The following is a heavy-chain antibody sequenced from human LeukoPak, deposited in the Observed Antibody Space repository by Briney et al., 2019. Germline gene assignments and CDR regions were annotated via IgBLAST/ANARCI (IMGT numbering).Heavy chain of an antibody. J-gene: IGHJ6*03. CDR1: GGSISSGSYY. CDR3: AREPSPNYYGSGSSLNYYYYYYMDV. V-gene: IGHV4-61*02. D-gene: IGHD3-10*01. Sequence: SETLSLTCTVSGGSISSGSYYWSWIRQPAVKGLEWIGRIYTSGSTNYNPSLKSRVTISVDTSKNQFSLKLSSVTAADTAVYYCAREPSPNYYGSGSSLNYYYYYYMDVWGKGTTVTVSS. CDR2: IYTSGST.